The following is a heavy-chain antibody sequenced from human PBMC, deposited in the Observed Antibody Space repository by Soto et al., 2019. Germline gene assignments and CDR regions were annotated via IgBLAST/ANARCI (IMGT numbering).Heavy chain of an antibody. CDR2: ISYDGSNK. Sequence: QVQLVESGGGVVQPGRSLRLSRAASGFTFSSYAMHWVRQAPGKGLEWVAVISYDGSNKYYADSVKGRFTISRDNSKNTLYLQMNSLRDEDTAVYYCAREGVDSSGYEYYFDYWGQGTLVTVSS. CDR1: GFTFSSYA. J-gene: IGHJ4*02. CDR3: AREGVDSSGYEYYFDY. V-gene: IGHV3-30-3*01. D-gene: IGHD3-22*01.